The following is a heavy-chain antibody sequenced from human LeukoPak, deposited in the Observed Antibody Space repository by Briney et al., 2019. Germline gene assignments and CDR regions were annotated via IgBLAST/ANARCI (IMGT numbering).Heavy chain of an antibody. V-gene: IGHV1-8*03. CDR3: AIGGYSYGRYYFDY. CDR1: GYTFTSYD. Sequence: ASVKVSCKASGYTFTSYDINWVRQATGQGLEWMGWMNPNSGNTGYAQKLQGRVTIIRNPSISTAYMELSSLGSEDTAVYYCAIGGYSYGRYYFDYWGQGTLVTVSS. D-gene: IGHD5-18*01. J-gene: IGHJ4*02. CDR2: MNPNSGNT.